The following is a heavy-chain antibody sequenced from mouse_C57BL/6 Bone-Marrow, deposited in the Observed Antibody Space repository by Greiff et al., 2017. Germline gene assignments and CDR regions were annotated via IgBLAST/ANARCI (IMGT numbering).Heavy chain of an antibody. D-gene: IGHD2-5*01. CDR2: ISYDGSN. Sequence: EVKLMESGPGLVKPSQSLSLTCSVTGYSITSGYYWNWIRQFPGNKLEWMGYISYDGSNNYNPSLKNRISITRDTSKNQFCLKLNSVTTEDTATYYCARDGYSTGAMDYWGQGTSVTVSS. V-gene: IGHV3-6*01. CDR1: GYSITSGYY. CDR3: ARDGYSTGAMDY. J-gene: IGHJ4*01.